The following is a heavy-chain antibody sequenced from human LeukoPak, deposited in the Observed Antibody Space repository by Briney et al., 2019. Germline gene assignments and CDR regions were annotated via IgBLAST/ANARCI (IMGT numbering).Heavy chain of an antibody. D-gene: IGHD2-21*02. Sequence: PGGSLRLSCTGSGFTFGDYGMSWVRQAPGKGLEWVGFIRGKAYGGTTEYAASVKGRFTISRDDSKSIAYLQMNSLKTEDTAVYYCSNSYCGGDCYSGGYFDYWGQGTLVTVSS. CDR2: IRGKAYGGTT. CDR3: SNSYCGGDCYSGGYFDY. CDR1: GFTFGDYG. V-gene: IGHV3-49*04. J-gene: IGHJ4*02.